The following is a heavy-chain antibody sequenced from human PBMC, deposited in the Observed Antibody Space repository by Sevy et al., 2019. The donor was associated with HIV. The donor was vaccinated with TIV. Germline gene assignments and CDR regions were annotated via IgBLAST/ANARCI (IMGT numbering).Heavy chain of an antibody. Sequence: GGSLRLSCTASGFTFSSNAMYWVRQAPGKGLEWVAVIWYDESNKYYADSVKGRFTISRDNSKNTLCLQMNSLRAEDTAVYYCARGVATTYYYHYGMDVWGQGTTVTVSS. D-gene: IGHD5-12*01. V-gene: IGHV3-33*01. J-gene: IGHJ6*02. CDR2: IWYDESNK. CDR1: GFTFSSNA. CDR3: ARGVATTYYYHYGMDV.